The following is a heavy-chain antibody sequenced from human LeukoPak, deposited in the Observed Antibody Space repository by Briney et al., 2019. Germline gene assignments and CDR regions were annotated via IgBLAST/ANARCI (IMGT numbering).Heavy chain of an antibody. J-gene: IGHJ4*02. CDR3: ARGYYYGSGPPSY. D-gene: IGHD3-10*01. CDR2: IYYSGST. V-gene: IGHV4-59*01. CDR1: GGSISSYY. Sequence: KPSETLSLTCTVSGGSISSYYWSWIRQPPGKGLEWIGYIYYSGSTNYNPSLKSRVTISVDTSKNQFSLKLSSVTAADTAVYYCARGYYYGSGPPSYWGQGTLVTVPS.